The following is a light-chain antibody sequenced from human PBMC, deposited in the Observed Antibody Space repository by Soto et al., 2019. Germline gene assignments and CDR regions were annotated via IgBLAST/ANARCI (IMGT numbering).Light chain of an antibody. CDR1: HSISSY. CDR3: QQSYSTPLT. V-gene: IGKV1-39*01. Sequence: DIQMTQSPSSLSASVGDRVTITFLSSHSISSYLNWYQQKPGKAPKLLMYAASSLQSGVPTRFGGSGSGTDFTLTISSLQPEDFATYYCQQSYSTPLTSGGGTKVDIK. CDR2: AAS. J-gene: IGKJ4*01.